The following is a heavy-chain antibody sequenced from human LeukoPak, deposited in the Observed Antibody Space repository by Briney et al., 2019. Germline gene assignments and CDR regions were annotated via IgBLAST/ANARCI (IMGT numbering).Heavy chain of an antibody. Sequence: GGSLRLSCAASGFTFSSYAMSWVRQAPGKGLEWVSAISGSGGSTYYADSVKGRFTNSRDNSKNTLYLQMNSLRAEDTAVYYCARDCSSTSCYTFDYWGQGTLVTVSS. CDR2: ISGSGGST. V-gene: IGHV3-23*01. CDR3: ARDCSSTSCYTFDY. D-gene: IGHD2-2*02. CDR1: GFTFSSYA. J-gene: IGHJ4*02.